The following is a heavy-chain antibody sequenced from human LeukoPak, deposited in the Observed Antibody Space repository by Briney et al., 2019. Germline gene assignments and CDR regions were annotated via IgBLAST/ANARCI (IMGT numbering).Heavy chain of an antibody. V-gene: IGHV4-59*01. CDR3: ARALRGYSGYDLDFDY. D-gene: IGHD5-12*01. J-gene: IGHJ4*02. CDR2: IYYSGST. Sequence: SETLSLTCTVSGGSISSYYWSWIRQPPGKGLEWFGYIYYSGSTNYNPTLKSRVTISVDTSKNQFSLKLSSVTAADTAVYYCARALRGYSGYDLDFDYWGQGTLVTVSS. CDR1: GGSISSYY.